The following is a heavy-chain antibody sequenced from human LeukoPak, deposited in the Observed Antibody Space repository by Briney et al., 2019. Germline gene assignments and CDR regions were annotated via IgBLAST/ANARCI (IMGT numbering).Heavy chain of an antibody. V-gene: IGHV3-49*04. J-gene: IGHJ4*02. Sequence: GGSLRLSCAASGFTFSSYAMSWVRQAPGKGLEWVGFIRSKAYGGTTEYAASVKGRFTISRDDSKSIAYLQMNSLKTEDTAVYYCTRDQRAALDYWGQGTLVTVSS. CDR2: IRSKAYGGTT. D-gene: IGHD6-13*01. CDR3: TRDQRAALDY. CDR1: GFTFSSYA.